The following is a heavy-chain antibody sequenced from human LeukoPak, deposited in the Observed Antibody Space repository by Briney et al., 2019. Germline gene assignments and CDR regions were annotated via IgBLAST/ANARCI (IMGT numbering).Heavy chain of an antibody. V-gene: IGHV1-69*13. CDR2: IIPIFGTA. CDR3: ARSVVVGESIFDY. D-gene: IGHD2-2*01. CDR1: GGAFSSYA. Sequence: GASVKVSCKASGGAFSSYATSWVRQAPGQGLEWMGGIIPIFGTANYAQKFQGRVTITADESTSTAYMELSSLRSEDTAVYYCARSVVVGESIFDYWGQGTLVTVSS. J-gene: IGHJ4*02.